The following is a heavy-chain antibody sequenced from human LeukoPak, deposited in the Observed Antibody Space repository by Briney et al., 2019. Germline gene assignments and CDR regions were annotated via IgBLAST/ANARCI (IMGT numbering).Heavy chain of an antibody. J-gene: IGHJ4*02. CDR3: ARDEPGRYISGWSRHPRDY. CDR2: INPNSGGT. Sequence: GASVKVSCKASGYTFTGYYMHWVRQAPGQGLEWMGWINPNSGGTNYAQKFQGRVTMTKDMSISTAYMELSRLNSDDTAVYYCARDEPGRYISGWSRHPRDYWGQGTLVTVSS. CDR1: GYTFTGYY. D-gene: IGHD6-19*01. V-gene: IGHV1-2*02.